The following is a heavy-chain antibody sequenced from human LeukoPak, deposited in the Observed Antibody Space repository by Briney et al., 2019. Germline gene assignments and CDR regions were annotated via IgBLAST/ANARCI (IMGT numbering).Heavy chain of an antibody. D-gene: IGHD3-22*01. J-gene: IGHJ5*02. CDR1: GFTFSNAW. Sequence: GGSLRLSCATSGFTFSNAWMNWVRQAPGKGLEWVGRIRSSSDGGTIDYAAPVKGRSTLSRDDSKTTLYLQMNSLQTEDTAVYYCATDFYDSTWGQGTLVTVSS. CDR3: ATDFYDST. CDR2: IRSSSDGGTI. V-gene: IGHV3-15*07.